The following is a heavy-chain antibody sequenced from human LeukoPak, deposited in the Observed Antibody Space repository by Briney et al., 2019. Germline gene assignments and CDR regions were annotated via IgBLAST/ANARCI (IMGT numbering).Heavy chain of an antibody. CDR2: INHSGST. CDR1: GGSFSGYY. CDR3: ARGGYYGSGNDFRFDP. V-gene: IGHV4-34*01. J-gene: IGHJ5*02. D-gene: IGHD3-10*01. Sequence: PSETLSLTCAVYGGSFSGYYWSWIRQPPGKGLEWIGEINHSGSTNYNPSLKSRVPISVETSKNQFSLKLKSVTAADTAVYYCARGGYYGSGNDFRFDPWGQGTLVTVSS.